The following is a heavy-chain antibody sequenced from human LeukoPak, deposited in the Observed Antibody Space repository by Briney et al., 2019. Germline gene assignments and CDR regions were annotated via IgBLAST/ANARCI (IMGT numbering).Heavy chain of an antibody. CDR1: GFTFSDYY. D-gene: IGHD6-13*01. V-gene: IGHV3-11*01. CDR3: VREGFYSSSLFDY. CDR2: ISSSGSTI. J-gene: IGHJ4*02. Sequence: PGGSLRLSCAASGFTFSDYYMSWIRQAPGKGLEWVSYISSSGSTIYYADSVKGRFTISRDNAKNSLYLQMNSLRAEDTAVYYCVREGFYSSSLFDYWGQGTLVTVSS.